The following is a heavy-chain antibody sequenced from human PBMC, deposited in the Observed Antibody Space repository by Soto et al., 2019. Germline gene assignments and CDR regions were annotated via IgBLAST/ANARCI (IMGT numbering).Heavy chain of an antibody. Sequence: QVQLVQSGAEVKKPGASVKVSCKASGYTLTTFFMHWVRQAPGQGLEWMGVLNPGYPAGRSTTYAHESQGRVTMTTDTSTSTVDMELSRLRPDDTAVYYCARAAIVAGATAGIDVWGQGTPVTVSS. D-gene: IGHD1-26*01. CDR3: ARAAIVAGATAGIDV. J-gene: IGHJ6*02. V-gene: IGHV1-46*01. CDR2: LNPGYPAGRST. CDR1: GYTLTTFF.